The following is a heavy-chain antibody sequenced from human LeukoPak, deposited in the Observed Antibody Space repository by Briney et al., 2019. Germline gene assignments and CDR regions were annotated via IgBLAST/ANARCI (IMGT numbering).Heavy chain of an antibody. V-gene: IGHV4-59*01. CDR1: GASISSYY. Sequence: PSETLSLTCTLSGASISSYYWSWIRQTPRNGLEWVGSIYNGGNINYKPSLKSRVTISMDTSKSPFSLSLTSVTAADTAVYFCARASDIAVTGFDCWGQGLLVTVSS. J-gene: IGHJ4*02. D-gene: IGHD6-19*01. CDR3: ARASDIAVTGFDC. CDR2: IYNGGNI.